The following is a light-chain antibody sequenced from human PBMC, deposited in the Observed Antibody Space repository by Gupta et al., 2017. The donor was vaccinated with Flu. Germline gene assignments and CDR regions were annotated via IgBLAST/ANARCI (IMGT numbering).Light chain of an antibody. CDR2: TDD. J-gene: IGLJ3*02. CDR1: DSNIGSNT. Sequence: QSVLTQPPSASGTPAQRVTISCSGSDSNIGSNTVNWYQQLPGTAPKLLMYTDDKRPSGVPDRFSGSKSGTSGSLAITGLQSEDEADYYCAAWDDSLNALVFGGGTKLTVL. V-gene: IGLV1-44*01. CDR3: AAWDDSLNALV.